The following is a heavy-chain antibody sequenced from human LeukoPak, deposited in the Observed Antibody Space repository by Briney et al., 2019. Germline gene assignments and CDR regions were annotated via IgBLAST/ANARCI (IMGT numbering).Heavy chain of an antibody. CDR3: ASTFYGDSPPY. J-gene: IGHJ4*02. Sequence: GGSLRLSCAASGFTVSSNYMSWVRQAPGKGLEWVSVIYSGGSTCYADSVKVRFTISRDNSKNTLYLQMNSLRAEDTAVYYCASTFYGDSPPYWGRGTLVTVSS. CDR1: GFTVSSNY. D-gene: IGHD4-17*01. V-gene: IGHV3-66*01. CDR2: IYSGGST.